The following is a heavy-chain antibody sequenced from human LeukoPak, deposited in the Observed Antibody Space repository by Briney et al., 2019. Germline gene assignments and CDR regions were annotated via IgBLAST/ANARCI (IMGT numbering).Heavy chain of an antibody. CDR1: GYTFTGYW. CDR3: ARFLSGSHDAFDI. CDR2: INPNSGGT. J-gene: IGHJ3*02. Sequence: ASVKVSCKASGYTFTGYWHWVRQAPGQGLEWMGRINPNSGGTDYPQKFRGRVTMTRDTSVNTAYMELSSLRSDDTAEYYCARFLSGSHDAFDIWGQGTMVTVSS. D-gene: IGHD1-26*01. V-gene: IGHV1-2*06.